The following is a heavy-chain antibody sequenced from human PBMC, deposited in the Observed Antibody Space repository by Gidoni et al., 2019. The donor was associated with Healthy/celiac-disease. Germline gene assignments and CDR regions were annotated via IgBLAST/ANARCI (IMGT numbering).Heavy chain of an antibody. CDR1: GFTFSSYS. Sequence: EVQLVESGGGLVKPGGSLRLSCAASGFTFSSYSMNWVRQAPGKGLEWVSSISSSSSYIYYADPVKGRFTISRDNAKNSLYLQMNSLRAEDTAVYYCARDHDSWRGYYYGMDVWGQGTTVTVSS. J-gene: IGHJ6*02. CDR3: ARDHDSWRGYYYGMDV. V-gene: IGHV3-21*01. D-gene: IGHD3-3*01. CDR2: ISSSSSYI.